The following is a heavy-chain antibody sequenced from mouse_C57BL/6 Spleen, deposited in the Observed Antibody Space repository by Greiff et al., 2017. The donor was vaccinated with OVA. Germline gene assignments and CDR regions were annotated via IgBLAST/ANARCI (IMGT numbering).Heavy chain of an antibody. V-gene: IGHV1-69*01. D-gene: IGHD1-1*01. J-gene: IGHJ1*03. CDR2: IDPSDSYT. CDR1: GYTFTSYW. Sequence: VKLQQPGAELVMPGASVKLSCKASGYTFTSYWMHWVKQRPGQGLEWIGEIDPSDSYTNYNQKFKGKSTLTVDKSSSTAYMQLSSLTSEDSAVYYCARYTTVVATDFDVWGTGTTVTVSS. CDR3: ARYTTVVATDFDV.